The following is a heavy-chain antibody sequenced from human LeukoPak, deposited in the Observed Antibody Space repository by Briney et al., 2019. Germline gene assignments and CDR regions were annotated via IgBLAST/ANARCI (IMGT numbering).Heavy chain of an antibody. CDR3: ASQGGSSWYHDAFDI. Sequence: SQTLSLTCAVSGGSISSGGYSWSWIRQPPGKGLEWIGYIYHSGSTYYNPSLKSRVTISVDRSKNQFSLKLSSLTAADTAVYYCASQGGSSWYHDAFDIWGQGTMVTVSS. D-gene: IGHD6-13*01. V-gene: IGHV4-30-2*01. J-gene: IGHJ3*02. CDR1: GGSISSGGYS. CDR2: IYHSGST.